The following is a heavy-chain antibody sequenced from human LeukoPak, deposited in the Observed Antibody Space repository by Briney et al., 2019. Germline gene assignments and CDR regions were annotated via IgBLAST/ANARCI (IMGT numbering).Heavy chain of an antibody. CDR2: IYPGDSDT. J-gene: IGHJ5*02. D-gene: IGHD2-15*01. V-gene: IGHV5-51*01. Sequence: GESLKISCKGSGYSFTSYWIGWVRQMPGKGLEWMGIIYPGDSDTRYSPSFQGQVTISADKSISTAYLQWSSLKDSDTAMYYCARSQGYCSGGSCLQGDWFDPWGQGTLVTVSS. CDR1: GYSFTSYW. CDR3: ARSQGYCSGGSCLQGDWFDP.